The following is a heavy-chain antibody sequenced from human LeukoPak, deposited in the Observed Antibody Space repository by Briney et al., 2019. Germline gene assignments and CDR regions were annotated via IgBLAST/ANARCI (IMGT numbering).Heavy chain of an antibody. V-gene: IGHV3-21*01. CDR1: GFTFSSYS. Sequence: GGSLRLSCAASGFTFSSYSMNWVRQAPGKGLEWVSSISSSRSYIYYADSMKGRFTISIDNAKNSLYLQMNSLRAEDTAVYYCARGTGLFDPWGQGTLVTVSS. J-gene: IGHJ5*02. CDR2: ISSSRSYI. CDR3: ARGTGLFDP.